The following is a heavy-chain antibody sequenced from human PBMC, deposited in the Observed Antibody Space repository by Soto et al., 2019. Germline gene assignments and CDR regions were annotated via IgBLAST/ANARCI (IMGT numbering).Heavy chain of an antibody. CDR2: IWYDGSNK. CDR1: GFTFSSYG. V-gene: IGHV3-33*01. D-gene: IGHD5-18*01. J-gene: IGHJ4*02. CDR3: AREASDTAMVPAAFDY. Sequence: GGSLRLSCAASGFTFSSYGMHWVRQAPGKGLEWVAVIWYDGSNKYYADSVKGRFTISRDNSKNTLYLQMNSLRAEDTAVYYCAREASDTAMVPAAFDYWGQGTLVTVSS.